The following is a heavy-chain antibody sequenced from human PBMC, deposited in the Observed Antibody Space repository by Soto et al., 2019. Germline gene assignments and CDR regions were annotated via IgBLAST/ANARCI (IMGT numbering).Heavy chain of an antibody. Sequence: ESGGGLVQPGGSLRLSCAASGFTFSAYSMSWVRQAPGKGLEWVSSITESGADRFYADSVKGRFTISRDNSKSTLSLQMSSLRVEDTAVYYCAKRATLNFDYWGQGILVTVSP. CDR1: GFTFSAYS. CDR3: AKRATLNFDY. CDR2: ITESGADR. V-gene: IGHV3-23*01. J-gene: IGHJ4*02.